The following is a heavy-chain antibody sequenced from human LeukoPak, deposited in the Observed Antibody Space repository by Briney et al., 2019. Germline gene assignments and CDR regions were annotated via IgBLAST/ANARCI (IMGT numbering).Heavy chain of an antibody. CDR2: ISGSGGST. J-gene: IGHJ4*02. CDR1: RFTFSSYA. Sequence: GGSLRLSCAASRFTFSSYAMSWVRQAPGKGLEWVSAISGSGGSTYYADSVKGRFTISRDNAKNSLYLQMNSLRAEDAALYYCAKDYSSGWYGILDYWGQGTLVTVSS. CDR3: AKDYSSGWYGILDY. V-gene: IGHV3-23*01. D-gene: IGHD6-19*01.